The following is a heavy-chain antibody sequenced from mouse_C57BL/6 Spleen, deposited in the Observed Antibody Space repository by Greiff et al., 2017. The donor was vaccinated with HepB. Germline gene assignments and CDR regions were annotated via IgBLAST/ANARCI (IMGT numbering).Heavy chain of an antibody. D-gene: IGHD2-5*01. CDR1: GYSFTGYY. V-gene: IGHV1-42*01. CDR3: ARTYYSKGGAMDY. J-gene: IGHJ4*01. Sequence: EVQVVESGPELVKPGASVKISCKASGYSFTGYYMNWVKQSPEKSLEWIGEINPSTGGTTYNQKFKAKATLTVDKSSSTAYMQLKSLTSEDSAVYYCARTYYSKGGAMDYWGQGTSVTVSS. CDR2: INPSTGGT.